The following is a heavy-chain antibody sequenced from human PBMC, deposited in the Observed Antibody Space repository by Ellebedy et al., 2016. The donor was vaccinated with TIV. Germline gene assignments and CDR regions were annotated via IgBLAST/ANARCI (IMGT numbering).Heavy chain of an antibody. V-gene: IGHV3-23*01. CDR3: ATRGHSIGWFAD. J-gene: IGHJ5*02. CDR2: VNIGGDYT. CDR1: GFTFSTYA. D-gene: IGHD3-22*01. Sequence: GESLKISCAASGFTFSTYAMSWVRQAPGKGLEWVSGVNIGGDYTYYAGSVRGRFTISRDNSKRTVYLQMNSLRVEDTAVYFCATRGHSIGWFADWGQGTLVTVSS.